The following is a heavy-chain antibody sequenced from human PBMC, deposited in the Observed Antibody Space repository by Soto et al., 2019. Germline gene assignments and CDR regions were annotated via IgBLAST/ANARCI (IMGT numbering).Heavy chain of an antibody. V-gene: IGHV3-23*01. J-gene: IGHJ4*02. CDR1: GFAFSSYA. CDR2: ISGSTSGT. D-gene: IGHD3-10*01. CDR3: AKDRGFTDPSDF. Sequence: PGGSLRLSCAASGFAFSSYAMSWVRQAPGKGLEWVSSISGSTSGTYYADAVKGRFTISRDNSNNTLYLQMNSLRAEDTAVYYCAKDRGFTDPSDFWCQGPLVTLSS.